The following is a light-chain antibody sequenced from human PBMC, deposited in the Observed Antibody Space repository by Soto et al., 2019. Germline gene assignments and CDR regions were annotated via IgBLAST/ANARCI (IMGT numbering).Light chain of an antibody. CDR2: DVS. CDR1: STDVGGYNY. V-gene: IGLV2-14*03. Sequence: QSALTQPASVSGSPGQSIIISCTGTSTDVGGYNYVSWYQQHPGKAPKLMIYDVSNRPSGVSNRFSGSKSGNTASLTISGLQAEDEADYYCSSYTSSSTYVFGTETKLTVL. J-gene: IGLJ1*01. CDR3: SSYTSSSTYV.